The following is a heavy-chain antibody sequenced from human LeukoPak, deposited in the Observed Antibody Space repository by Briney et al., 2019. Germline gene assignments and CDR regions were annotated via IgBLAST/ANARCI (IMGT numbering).Heavy chain of an antibody. J-gene: IGHJ5*02. CDR2: IYYSGST. D-gene: IGHD3-22*01. V-gene: IGHV4-59*12. Sequence: PSETLSLTCTVSGGSISSYYWSWIRQPPGKGLEWIGYIYYSGSTNYNPSLKSRVTISVDTSKNQFSLKLSSVTAADTAVYYCARDIEDYYDSSGDTTWGQGTLVTVSS. CDR3: ARDIEDYYDSSGDTT. CDR1: GGSISSYY.